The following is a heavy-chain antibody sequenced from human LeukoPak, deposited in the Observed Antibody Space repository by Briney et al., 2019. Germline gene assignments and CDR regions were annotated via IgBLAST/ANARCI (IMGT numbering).Heavy chain of an antibody. J-gene: IGHJ4*02. Sequence: PGGSLRLSCGVSGLTFSDYYMSWIRQAPGKGLELVSYISTRGTVSYSADSVRGRFTISRDDARNSLFLQMNNLRTEDTAVYFCAGGSYDILTGYPKQIDYWGQGTPVTVSS. D-gene: IGHD3-9*01. CDR3: AGGSYDILTGYPKQIDY. V-gene: IGHV3-11*01. CDR1: GLTFSDYY. CDR2: ISTRGTVS.